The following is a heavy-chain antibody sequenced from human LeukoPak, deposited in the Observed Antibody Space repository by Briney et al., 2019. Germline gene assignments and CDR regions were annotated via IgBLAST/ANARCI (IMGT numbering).Heavy chain of an antibody. J-gene: IGHJ4*02. CDR2: TSSSGSIM. CDR3: ARGRVKLDY. V-gene: IGHV3-11*01. CDR1: GFIVSGDF. Sequence: GGSLRLSCAASGFIVSGDFMSWVRQAPGKGLEWVSYTSSSGSIMYYADSVKGRFTISRDNAKNSLNLQMNSLRAEDTAVYYCARGRVKLDYWGQGTLVTVSS. D-gene: IGHD4-23*01.